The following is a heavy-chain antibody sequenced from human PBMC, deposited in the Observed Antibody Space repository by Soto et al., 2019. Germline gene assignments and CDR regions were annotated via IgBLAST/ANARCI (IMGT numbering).Heavy chain of an antibody. V-gene: IGHV3-23*01. CDR1: GFTFSSYA. J-gene: IGHJ4*02. Sequence: LRLSCAASGFTFSSYAMSWVRQAPGKGLEWVSALSGTGDSTDYANSVKGRFTISRDDSKTTLYLQMSSLRAEDTAVYYCAKDNGNYGSGSFSHWGQGTLVTVSS. D-gene: IGHD3-10*01. CDR3: AKDNGNYGSGSFSH. CDR2: LSGTGDST.